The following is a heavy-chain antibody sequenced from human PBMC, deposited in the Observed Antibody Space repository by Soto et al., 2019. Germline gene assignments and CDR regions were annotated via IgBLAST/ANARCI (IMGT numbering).Heavy chain of an antibody. D-gene: IGHD6-6*01. CDR3: ARQYPSSSRHFDH. V-gene: IGHV3-21*01. CDR2: ISAGSSNI. CDR1: GFTFRTYY. Sequence: XVSLRLSCAASGFTFRTYYMIWVRQAPGKGLEWVSSISAGSSNIYYAPSVKGRFTISRDNAKNSLYLQINSLRAEDTAVYYCARQYPSSSRHFDHWGQGTLVTVSS. J-gene: IGHJ4*02.